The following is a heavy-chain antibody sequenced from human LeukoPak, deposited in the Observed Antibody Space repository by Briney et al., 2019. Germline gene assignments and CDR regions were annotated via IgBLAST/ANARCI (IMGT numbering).Heavy chain of an antibody. D-gene: IGHD3-22*01. Sequence: GGSLRLSCAASGFTFSNAWMSWVRQAPGKGLEWVGRIKSKTDGGTTDYAEPVKGRFTISRGDSKNTLYLQMNSLKTEDTAVYYCTTDLRFYDSSGYINYYFDYWGQGTLVTVSS. CDR3: TTDLRFYDSSGYINYYFDY. CDR1: GFTFSNAW. J-gene: IGHJ4*02. V-gene: IGHV3-15*01. CDR2: IKSKTDGGTT.